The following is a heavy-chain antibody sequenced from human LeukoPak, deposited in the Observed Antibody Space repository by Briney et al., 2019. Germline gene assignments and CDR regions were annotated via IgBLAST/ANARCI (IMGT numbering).Heavy chain of an antibody. J-gene: IGHJ5*02. D-gene: IGHD6-13*01. CDR2: IWYDGSNK. Sequence: GGLLRLSCAASGFTFSSYGMHWVRQAPGKGLEWVAVIWYDGSNKYSADSVKGRFTISRDNSKNTLYLQLNSLRAEDTAVYYCARDRRIAAAGPRWFDPWGQGTLV. CDR1: GFTFSSYG. CDR3: ARDRRIAAAGPRWFDP. V-gene: IGHV3-33*01.